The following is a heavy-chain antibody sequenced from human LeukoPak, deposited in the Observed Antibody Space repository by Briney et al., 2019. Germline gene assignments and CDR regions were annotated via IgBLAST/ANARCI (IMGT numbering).Heavy chain of an antibody. CDR3: ARETNWGSEGYFDY. CDR1: GFTFSSYS. Sequence: GGSLRLSCAASGFTFSSYSMNWVRQAPGKGLEWVSSISSSSSYIYYADSVKGRFTISRDNAKNSLYLQMNSLRAEDTAVYYCARETNWGSEGYFDYWGQGTLVTVSS. J-gene: IGHJ4*02. V-gene: IGHV3-21*01. CDR2: ISSSSSYI. D-gene: IGHD7-27*01.